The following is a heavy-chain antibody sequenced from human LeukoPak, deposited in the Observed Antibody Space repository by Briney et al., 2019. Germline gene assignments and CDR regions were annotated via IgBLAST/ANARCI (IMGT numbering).Heavy chain of an antibody. CDR3: ARDRDAFDI. V-gene: IGHV3-30*03. CDR2: ISYDGSNK. Sequence: GGSLRLSCAASGFTFSSYSMNWVRQAPGKGLEWVAVISYDGSNKYYADSVKGRFTISRDNSKNTLYLQMNSLRAEDTAVYYCARDRDAFDIWGQGTMVTVSS. J-gene: IGHJ3*02. CDR1: GFTFSSYS.